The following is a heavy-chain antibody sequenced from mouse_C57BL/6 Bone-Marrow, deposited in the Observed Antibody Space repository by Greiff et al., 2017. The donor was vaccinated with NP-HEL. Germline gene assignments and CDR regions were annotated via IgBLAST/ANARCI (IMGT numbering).Heavy chain of an antibody. V-gene: IGHV1-47*01. CDR2: FHPYNDDT. D-gene: IGHD1-1*01. CDR1: GYTFTTYP. J-gene: IGHJ2*01. Sequence: QVTLKVSGAELVKPGASVKMSCKASGYTFTTYPIEWMKQNHGKSLEWIGNFHPYNDDTKYNEKFKGKATLTVEKSSSTVYLELSRLTSDDSAVYYCARGYYGSSLFDYWGQGTTLTVSS. CDR3: ARGYYGSSLFDY.